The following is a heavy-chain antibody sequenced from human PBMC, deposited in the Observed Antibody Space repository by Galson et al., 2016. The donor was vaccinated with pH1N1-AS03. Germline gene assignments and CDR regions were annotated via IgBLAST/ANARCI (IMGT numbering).Heavy chain of an antibody. CDR1: GYTFTSYY. J-gene: IGHJ6*02. D-gene: IGHD5-24*01. Sequence: SVKVSCKASGYTFTSYYIHWVRQAPGQGLEWMGIINPMVGLADYAQKLQDRVTITADKSTSTVYMELGNLRSEDTAVYYCARVSGEDGRGGYKGASAMDAWGQGTTVTVSS. CDR2: INPMVGLA. CDR3: ARVSGEDGRGGYKGASAMDA. V-gene: IGHV1-46*04.